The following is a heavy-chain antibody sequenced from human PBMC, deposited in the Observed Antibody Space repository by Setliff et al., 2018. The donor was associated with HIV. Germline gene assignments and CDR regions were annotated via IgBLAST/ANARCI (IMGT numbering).Heavy chain of an antibody. D-gene: IGHD3-3*01. CDR2: IYHTGST. J-gene: IGHJ4*02. CDR3: ARSIVPVASGYYYFEY. Sequence: PSETLSLTCTVSGCSINSTSYYWGWIRQPPGNGLEWSGSIYHTGSTYYKPSLKSRVTISVDTSKNQFSLRLSSVAAGDTAVYYCARSIVPVASGYYYFEYWGQGTLVTVSS. CDR1: GCSINSTSYY. V-gene: IGHV4-39*01.